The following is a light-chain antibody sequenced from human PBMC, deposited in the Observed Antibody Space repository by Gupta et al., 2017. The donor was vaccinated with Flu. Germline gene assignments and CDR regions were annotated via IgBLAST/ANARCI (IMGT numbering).Light chain of an antibody. CDR3: QQRSNWPPLT. V-gene: IGKV3-11*01. J-gene: IGKJ5*01. CDR1: QSVSSY. CDR2: DAS. Sequence: EIVLTQSPATLSLSPGERATLSCRASQSVSSYLAWYQQKPGQAPRLLIYDASNRDTGIAARFGGSGCGKYFPLTISSREQEDFAVYYYQQRSNWPPLTFGQGTLLDIK.